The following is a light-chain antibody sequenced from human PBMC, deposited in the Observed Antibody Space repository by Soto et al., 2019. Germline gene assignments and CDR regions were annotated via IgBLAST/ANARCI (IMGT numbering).Light chain of an antibody. J-gene: IGKJ1*01. CDR3: QQYYSTPLG. Sequence: DIVMTQSPDSLAVSLGERATINCKSSQSVLYSSNNKNYLAWYQQKPGQPPKLLIYWASTRESGVPDRLSGSGSGTDFTLTISSLQAEDVAVYYGQQYYSTPLGFGQGTKVEIK. CDR2: WAS. V-gene: IGKV4-1*01. CDR1: QSVLYSSNNKNY.